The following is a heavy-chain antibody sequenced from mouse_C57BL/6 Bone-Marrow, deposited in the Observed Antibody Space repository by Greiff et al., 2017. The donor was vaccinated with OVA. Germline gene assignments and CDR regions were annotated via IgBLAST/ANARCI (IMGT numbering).Heavy chain of an antibody. D-gene: IGHD2-1*01. CDR3: ARPRYGNYLAWFAY. J-gene: IGHJ3*01. V-gene: IGHV5-17*01. CDR2: ISSDSSTI. Sequence: DVKLVESGGGLVKPGGSLKLSCAASGFTFSDYGMHWVRQAPEKGLEWVAYISSDSSTIYYADTVKGRFTISRDNAKNTLFLQMTSLRSEDTAMYYCARPRYGNYLAWFAYWGQGTLVTVSA. CDR1: GFTFSDYG.